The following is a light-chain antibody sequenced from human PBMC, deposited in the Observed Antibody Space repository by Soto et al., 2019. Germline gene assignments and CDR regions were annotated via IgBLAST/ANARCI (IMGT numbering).Light chain of an antibody. CDR3: LQYNSLYT. J-gene: IGKJ2*01. Sequence: DIQMTQSPSTLSASVGDRVTITCRASQSISVWLAWYQQKAGKAPNLLIYKASRLESGVPSRFSGSGSETQFTLTITSLQPDDFATYYCLQYNSLYTFGQGTKVDIK. CDR2: KAS. CDR1: QSISVW. V-gene: IGKV1-5*03.